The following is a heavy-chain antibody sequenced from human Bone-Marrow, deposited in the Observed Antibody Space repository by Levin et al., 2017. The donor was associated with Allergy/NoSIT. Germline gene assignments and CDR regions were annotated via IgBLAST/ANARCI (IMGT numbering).Heavy chain of an antibody. CDR2: INWNGGST. CDR3: AREIGDYYGSGSFLYYYYYYMDV. V-gene: IGHV3-20*04. D-gene: IGHD3-10*01. Sequence: GGSLRLSCAASGFTFDDYGMSWVRQAPGKGLEWVSGINWNGGSTGYADSVKGRFTISRDNAKNSLYLQMNSLRAEDTALYYCAREIGDYYGSGSFLYYYYYYMDVWGKGTTVTVSS. CDR1: GFTFDDYG. J-gene: IGHJ6*03.